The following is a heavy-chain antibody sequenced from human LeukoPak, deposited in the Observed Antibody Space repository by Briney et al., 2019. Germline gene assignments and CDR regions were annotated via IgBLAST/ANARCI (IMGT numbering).Heavy chain of an antibody. J-gene: IGHJ4*02. CDR3: ARGGLGPPYFDY. V-gene: IGHV3-74*01. CDR2: IDGDASST. Sequence: GGSLRLSCAASGFTFCTSWMHWVRQAPGKGLVWVSRIDGDASSTSYADSVKGRFTISRDNAKNTLYLQMNSLRAEDTAVYYCARGGLGPPYFDYWGPGILVTVSS. D-gene: IGHD7-27*01. CDR1: GFTFCTSW.